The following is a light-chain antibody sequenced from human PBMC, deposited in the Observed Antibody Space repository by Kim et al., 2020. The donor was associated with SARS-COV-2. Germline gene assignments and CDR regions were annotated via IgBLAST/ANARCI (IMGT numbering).Light chain of an antibody. Sequence: SYELTQPPSVSVAPGKTARITCGGNNIGSKSVHWYQQKPGQAPVLVIYYDSDRPSGIPERFSGSNSGNTATLTISRVEAGDEADHYCQVWDSSSDHVFDS. CDR2: YDS. V-gene: IGLV3-21*04. J-gene: IGLJ6*01. CDR1: NIGSKS. CDR3: QVWDSSSDHV.